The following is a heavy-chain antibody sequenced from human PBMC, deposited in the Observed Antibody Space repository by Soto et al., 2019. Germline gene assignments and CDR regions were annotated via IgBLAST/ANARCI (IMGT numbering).Heavy chain of an antibody. J-gene: IGHJ4*02. CDR1: GGSISRYY. CDR2: IYYSGST. V-gene: IGHV4-59*08. CDR3: ARFVRDGPYYFDY. Sequence: PSETLSLTCTVSGGSISRYYWSWILQPPWKELEWIGYIYYSGSTSYNPSLKSRVTISVDTSKNQFSLKVRSVTAADTAVYYCARFVRDGPYYFDYWSQGTLVTVSS. D-gene: IGHD2-15*01.